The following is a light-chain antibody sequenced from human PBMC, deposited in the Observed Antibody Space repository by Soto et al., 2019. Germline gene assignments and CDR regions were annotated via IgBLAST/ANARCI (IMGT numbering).Light chain of an antibody. J-gene: IGKJ1*01. CDR3: QQYNSYSWT. V-gene: IGKV1-5*01. CDR1: QSISSW. Sequence: DIKMTQSPSTLSASVGDRVTITCRASQSISSWLAWYQQKPGKAPKLLIYDASSLESGVPSRFSGSGSGTEFTLTISSLQPDDFATYYCQQYNSYSWTFDQGTKVEIK. CDR2: DAS.